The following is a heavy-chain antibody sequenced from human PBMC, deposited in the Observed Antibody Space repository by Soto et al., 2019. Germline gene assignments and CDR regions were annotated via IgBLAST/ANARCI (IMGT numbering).Heavy chain of an antibody. Sequence: PGESLKISCKGSGYRFTSYWIGWVRQMPGKGLEWMGIIYPGDSDTRYRPSFQGQVTISADKSISTAYLQWNSLKASDTAMYYCARGLGSSGYDSNYFDYWGQGTLVTVSS. J-gene: IGHJ4*02. CDR1: GYRFTSYW. V-gene: IGHV5-51*01. CDR3: ARGLGSSGYDSNYFDY. D-gene: IGHD5-12*01. CDR2: IYPGDSDT.